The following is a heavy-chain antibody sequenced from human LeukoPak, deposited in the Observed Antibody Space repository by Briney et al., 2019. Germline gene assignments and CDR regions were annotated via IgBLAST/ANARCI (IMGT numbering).Heavy chain of an antibody. Sequence: TGGSLRLSCAASGFTFSSYGIHWVRQAPAKGLAWVAVISDDRSNKYYADSVRGRFTISRDNSKNTLYLQMNSLRAEDTAVYYCAKDIVVVPAAIGYYYYYGMDVWGQGTTVTVSS. CDR3: AKDIVVVPAAIGYYYYYGMDV. CDR1: GFTFSSYG. D-gene: IGHD2-2*01. CDR2: ISDDRSNK. V-gene: IGHV3-30*18. J-gene: IGHJ6*02.